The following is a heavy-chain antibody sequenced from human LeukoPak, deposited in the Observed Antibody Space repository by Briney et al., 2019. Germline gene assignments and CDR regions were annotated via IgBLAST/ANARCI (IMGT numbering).Heavy chain of an antibody. V-gene: IGHV1-18*01. Sequence: ASVKVSCKASGYTFTSYGISWVRQAPGQGLEWMGWISAYNGNTNYAQKLQGRVTMTTDTSTSTAYMELRSLRSDDTAVYYCARVPSPDYYDSSDYYYVLDFDYWGQGTLVTVSS. J-gene: IGHJ4*02. CDR2: ISAYNGNT. CDR3: ARVPSPDYYDSSDYYYVLDFDY. D-gene: IGHD3-22*01. CDR1: GYTFTSYG.